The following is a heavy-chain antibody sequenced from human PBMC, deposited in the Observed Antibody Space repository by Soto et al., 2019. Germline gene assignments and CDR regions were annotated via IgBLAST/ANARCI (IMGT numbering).Heavy chain of an antibody. CDR1: GFTFSSYA. J-gene: IGHJ6*03. Sequence: EVQLLESGGGLVQPGGSLRLSCAASGFTFSSYAMSWVRQAPGKGLEWVSAISGSGGSTYYADSVKGRFTISRDNTKNTLYVQMNSLRAEDTAVYYCAKRDDELGYCRGGSCRGSYYMDVWGKGTTVTVSS. CDR3: AKRDDELGYCRGGSCRGSYYMDV. V-gene: IGHV3-23*01. CDR2: ISGSGGST. D-gene: IGHD2-15*01.